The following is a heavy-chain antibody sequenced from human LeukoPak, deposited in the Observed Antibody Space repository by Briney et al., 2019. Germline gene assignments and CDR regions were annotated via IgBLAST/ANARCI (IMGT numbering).Heavy chain of an antibody. CDR2: IYYSGST. D-gene: IGHD3-22*01. J-gene: IGHJ3*02. CDR1: GVSISSYY. CDR3: ARGAGVKGLGDFYDSSGYYYRAFDI. Sequence: PSETLSLTCTVSGVSISSYYWSWIRQPPGKGLEWIGYIYYSGSTKYNPSLKTRVTISVDTSKNQFSLKLSYVTAADTAVYYCARGAGVKGLGDFYDSSGYYYRAFDIWGQGTMVTVSS. V-gene: IGHV4-59*01.